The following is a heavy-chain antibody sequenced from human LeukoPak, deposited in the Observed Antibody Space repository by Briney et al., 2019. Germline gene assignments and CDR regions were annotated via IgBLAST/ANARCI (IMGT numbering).Heavy chain of an antibody. CDR3: ARETGKYYDFWSGYAFDI. CDR1: GFTFSSYA. V-gene: IGHV3-30-3*01. Sequence: GGSLRLSCAASGFTFSSYAMHWVRQAPGKGLEWVAVISYDGSNKYYADSVKGRFTISRDNSKNTLYLQMNSLRAEDTAVYYCARETGKYYDFWSGYAFDIWGQGTMVTVSS. D-gene: IGHD3-3*01. J-gene: IGHJ3*02. CDR2: ISYDGSNK.